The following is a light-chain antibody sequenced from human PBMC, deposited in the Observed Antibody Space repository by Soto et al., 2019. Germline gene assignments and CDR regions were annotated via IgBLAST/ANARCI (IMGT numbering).Light chain of an antibody. CDR3: QQYYHWPVT. V-gene: IGKV3-15*01. J-gene: IGKJ4*01. CDR1: QSVSSN. Sequence: EIVMTQSPATLSVSPGERATLSCRASQSVSSNLAWYQHKPGQAPRLLISGASTGATGIPPRFRGSGSGTEFTLTVDTLQSEDIAIYYCQQYYHWPVTFGGGTKVDIK. CDR2: GAS.